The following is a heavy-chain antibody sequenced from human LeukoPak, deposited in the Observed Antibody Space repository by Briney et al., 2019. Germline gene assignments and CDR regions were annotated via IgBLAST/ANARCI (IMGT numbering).Heavy chain of an antibody. Sequence: ASLKVSCKASGYTFTSYDINWVRQATGQGLEWMGWMNPNSGNTGYAQKFQGRVTMTRNTSIREAYMELSSLRSEDTAVYYCARGQMAGIAARRDFDYWGQGTLVTVSS. CDR1: GYTFTSYD. CDR3: ARGQMAGIAARRDFDY. J-gene: IGHJ4*02. CDR2: MNPNSGNT. D-gene: IGHD6-6*01. V-gene: IGHV1-8*01.